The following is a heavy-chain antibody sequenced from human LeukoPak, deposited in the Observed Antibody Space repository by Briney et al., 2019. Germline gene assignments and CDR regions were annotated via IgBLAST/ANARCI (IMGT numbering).Heavy chain of an antibody. CDR3: ALRDCSSTSCHPIPALHAFDI. Sequence: GESLKISCKGSGYSFTSYWIGWVRQMPGKGLEWMGIIYPGDSDTRYSPSFQGQVTISADKSISTAYLQWSSLKASDTAMYYCALRDCSSTSCHPIPALHAFDIWGQGTMVTVSS. J-gene: IGHJ3*02. CDR2: IYPGDSDT. V-gene: IGHV5-51*01. D-gene: IGHD2-2*01. CDR1: GYSFTSYW.